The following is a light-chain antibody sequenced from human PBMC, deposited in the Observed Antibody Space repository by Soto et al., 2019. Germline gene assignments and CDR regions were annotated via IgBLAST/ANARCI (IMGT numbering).Light chain of an antibody. V-gene: IGKV1-12*01. CDR3: QQANSFPLT. CDR2: AAS. CDR1: QAISSW. Sequence: DIQMTQSPSSVSASVGDRVTITCRASQAISSWLAWYQQKPGKAPNVLIYAASPLQSGVPSRFSGSGSGTDFTLTISSLQPEDFATYYCQQANSFPLTFGGGTKVEIK. J-gene: IGKJ4*01.